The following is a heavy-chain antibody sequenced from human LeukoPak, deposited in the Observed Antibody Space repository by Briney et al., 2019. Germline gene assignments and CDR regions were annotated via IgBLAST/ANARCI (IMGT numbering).Heavy chain of an antibody. Sequence: SETLSLTCAVYGGSFSGYYWSWIRQPPGKGLEWIGEINHSGSTNYNPSLKSRVTISVDTSKNQFSLKLSSVTAADTAVYYCARRPTGTSAGGWYFDYWGQGTLVTVSS. D-gene: IGHD1-1*01. J-gene: IGHJ4*02. CDR2: INHSGST. CDR1: GGSFSGYY. V-gene: IGHV4-34*01. CDR3: ARRPTGTSAGGWYFDY.